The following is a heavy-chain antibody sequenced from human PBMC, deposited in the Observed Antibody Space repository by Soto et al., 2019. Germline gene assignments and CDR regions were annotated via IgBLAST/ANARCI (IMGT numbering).Heavy chain of an antibody. CDR3: ARGGLLSSFQFDY. CDR2: IIPIFGAA. V-gene: IGHV1-69*06. Sequence: ASVKVSCKASGGTFSSYAISWVRQAPGQGLEWMGGIIPIFGAANYAQKFQGRVTITADKSTSTAYMELSSLRSEDTAVYYCARGGLLSSFQFDYWGQGTLVTVSS. J-gene: IGHJ4*02. D-gene: IGHD1-26*01. CDR1: GGTFSSYA.